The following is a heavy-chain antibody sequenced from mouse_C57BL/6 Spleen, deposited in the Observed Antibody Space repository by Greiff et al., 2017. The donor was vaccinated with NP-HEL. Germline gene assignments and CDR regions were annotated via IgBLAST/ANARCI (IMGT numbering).Heavy chain of an antibody. CDR2: ISRGSSTI. V-gene: IGHV5-17*01. CDR3: AREDWVAMDY. J-gene: IGHJ4*01. D-gene: IGHD4-1*01. CDR1: GFTFSDYG. Sequence: EVKLMASGGGLVKPGGSLKLSCAASGFTFSDYGMHWVRQAPEKGLEWVAYISRGSSTIYYADTVKGRFTISRDNAKNTLFLQMTSLRSEDTAMYYCAREDWVAMDYWGQGTSVTVSS.